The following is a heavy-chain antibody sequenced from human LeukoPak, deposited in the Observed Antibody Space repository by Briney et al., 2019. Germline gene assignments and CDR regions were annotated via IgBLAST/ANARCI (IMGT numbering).Heavy chain of an antibody. D-gene: IGHD4-17*01. V-gene: IGHV4-30-4*01. CDR2: IHYSGIT. CDR1: GGSISTNDYF. J-gene: IGHJ4*02. Sequence: SETLSLTCTVSGGSISTNDYFWSWIRQSPEKGLEWIGYIHYSGITKSNPSLESRLTLSVDTSKNQLSLRLTSVTAADTAVYYCARAPLTTATSDYFDLCGLGTLVTVSS. CDR3: ARAPLTTATSDYFDL.